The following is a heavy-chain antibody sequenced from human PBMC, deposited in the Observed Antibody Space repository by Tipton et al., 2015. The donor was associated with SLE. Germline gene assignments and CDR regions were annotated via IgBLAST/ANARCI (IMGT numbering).Heavy chain of an antibody. Sequence: LRLSCAVSGYSISSGYYWDWIRQPPGKGLEWIGSIYGSGNSYYNPSLRSRVTISVDTSKNQFSLNLGSVTAADTAVYYCARDPPSSYYYGMDVWGQGTTVTVSS. CDR1: GYSISSGYY. CDR3: ARDPPSSYYYGMDV. CDR2: IYGSGNS. V-gene: IGHV4-38-2*01. J-gene: IGHJ6*02. D-gene: IGHD3-16*01.